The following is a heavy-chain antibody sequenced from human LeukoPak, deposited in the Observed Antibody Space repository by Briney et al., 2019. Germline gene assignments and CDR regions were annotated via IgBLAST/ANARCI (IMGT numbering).Heavy chain of an antibody. CDR1: GFTFSNND. CDR2: IWFDGNNK. Sequence: GMSLRLSCAASGFTFSNNDMHWVRQAPGKGLEWVAVIWFDGNNKYYTDSVKGRFTISRDNSKNTLFLQMNSLRAEDTAVYYCATDAGHWFDPWGQGTLVTVSS. CDR3: ATDAGHWFDP. V-gene: IGHV3-33*01. J-gene: IGHJ5*02.